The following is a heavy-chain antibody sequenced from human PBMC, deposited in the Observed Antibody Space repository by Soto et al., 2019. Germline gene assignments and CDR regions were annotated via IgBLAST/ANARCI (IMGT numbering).Heavy chain of an antibody. D-gene: IGHD3-10*01. Sequence: QVQLIQSGGDVKKPGASVKVSCKASGYTFTSYGISWVRQGPGQGLEWLGWISTYNGKTKYAQILQGRDTMTTDTSATTTYREVRDLISDDTAVYYCARDPVWVRAPVEIAGWFDLWGQGTLVSVSS. J-gene: IGHJ5*02. CDR2: ISTYNGKT. CDR1: GYTFTSYG. CDR3: ARDPVWVRAPVEIAGWFDL. V-gene: IGHV1-18*01.